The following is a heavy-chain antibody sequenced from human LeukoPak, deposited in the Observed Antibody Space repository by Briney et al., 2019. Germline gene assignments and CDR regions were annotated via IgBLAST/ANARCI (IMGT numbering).Heavy chain of an antibody. CDR2: MNPNNGKA. J-gene: IGHJ3*01. CDR1: GYTFTSYD. D-gene: IGHD3-10*01. V-gene: IGHV1-8*01. CDR3: ARIIFAGLRAFDE. Sequence: ASVKVSCTASGYTFTSYDINWVRPATGQDLEWLGWMNPNNGKAAYAQKFQGRITMTRNTAIRTAYMELNSLTSEDTAIYYCARIIFAGLRAFDEWGQGTMVTVSS.